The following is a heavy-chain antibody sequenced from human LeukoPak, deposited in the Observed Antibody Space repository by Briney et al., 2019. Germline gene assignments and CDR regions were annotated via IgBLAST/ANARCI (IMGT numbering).Heavy chain of an antibody. D-gene: IGHD5-18*01. J-gene: IGHJ4*02. CDR3: ARGLGYSYGYGIDY. CDR1: GFTFSNYG. Sequence: GGSLRLSRAASGFTFSNYGMHWVRQAPGKGPEWVAIIWYDGSNKYYAESVEGRFTISRDNSKNTLYLQMNSLRAEDTAVYSCARGLGYSYGYGIDYWGQGTLVIASS. V-gene: IGHV3-33*08. CDR2: IWYDGSNK.